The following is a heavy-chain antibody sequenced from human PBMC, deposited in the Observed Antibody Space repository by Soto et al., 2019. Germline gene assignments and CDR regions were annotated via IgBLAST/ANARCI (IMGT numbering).Heavy chain of an antibody. CDR3: AKGDTTIFGVVPEDAFDI. Sequence: GGSLRLSCAASGFTFSSYAMSWVRQAPGKGLEWVSAISGSGGSTYYADSVKGRFTISRDNSKNTLYLQMNSLRAEDTAVYYCAKGDTTIFGVVPEDAFDIWGQGTMVTVSS. J-gene: IGHJ3*02. V-gene: IGHV3-23*01. CDR2: ISGSGGST. CDR1: GFTFSSYA. D-gene: IGHD3-3*01.